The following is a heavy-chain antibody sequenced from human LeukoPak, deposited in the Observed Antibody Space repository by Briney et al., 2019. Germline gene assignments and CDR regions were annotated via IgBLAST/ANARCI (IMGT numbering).Heavy chain of an antibody. CDR3: ARDGGIAAAGNWFDP. J-gene: IGHJ5*02. D-gene: IGHD6-13*01. CDR1: GGSISSYY. CDR2: IYTSWST. Sequence: SETLSLTCTGSGGSISSYYWSWIRQPAGKGLEGIGRIYTSWSTNYNPSLKSRVTISVDKSKNQFSLKLSSVTAADTAVYYCARDGGIAAAGNWFDPWGQGTLVTVSS. V-gene: IGHV4-4*07.